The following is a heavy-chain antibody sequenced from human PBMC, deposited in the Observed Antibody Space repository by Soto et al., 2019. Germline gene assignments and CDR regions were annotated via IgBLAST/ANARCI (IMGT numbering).Heavy chain of an antibody. D-gene: IGHD1-26*01. CDR3: ARDRVVGATPYYFDY. J-gene: IGHJ4*02. V-gene: IGHV4-59*01. CDR2: IYYSGST. Sequence: TSETLSLTCTVCGGSISSYYWTWIRQPPGKGLEWIGYIYYSGSTNHNPSLKSRVTISVDTSKNQFSLRLSPVTAADTAVYYCARDRVVGATPYYFDYWGQGTLVTVSS. CDR1: GGSISSYY.